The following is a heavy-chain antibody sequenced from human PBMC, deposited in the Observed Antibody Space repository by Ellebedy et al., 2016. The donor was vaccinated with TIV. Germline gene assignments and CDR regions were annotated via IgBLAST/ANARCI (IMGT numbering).Heavy chain of an antibody. V-gene: IGHV4-59*01. J-gene: IGHJ1*01. Sequence: SETLSLTCTVSGGSINSYYWTWIRQPPGKGLEWIGYIYYGGSTNFNPSLKSRVTISVDTSKHQFSLKLTSVTAADTAVYYCARANSWSYFQHWGPGTLVVIAS. CDR2: IYYGGST. D-gene: IGHD6-13*01. CDR3: ARANSWSYFQH. CDR1: GGSINSYY.